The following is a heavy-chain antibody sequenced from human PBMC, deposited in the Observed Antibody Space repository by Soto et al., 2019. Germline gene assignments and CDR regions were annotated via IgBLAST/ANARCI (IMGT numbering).Heavy chain of an antibody. Sequence: EVQLLESGGGLVQPGGSLRLSCAASGFTFSSYAMSWVRQAPGKGLEWVSAISGSGGSTYYADSVKGRFTISRDNSKNTLYMQMNNMRDEDTAEYYCTESGNSGGKSWFDPWGQGTLVTVAS. J-gene: IGHJ5*02. CDR2: ISGSGGST. D-gene: IGHD2-15*01. CDR1: GFTFSSYA. V-gene: IGHV3-23*01. CDR3: TESGNSGGKSWFDP.